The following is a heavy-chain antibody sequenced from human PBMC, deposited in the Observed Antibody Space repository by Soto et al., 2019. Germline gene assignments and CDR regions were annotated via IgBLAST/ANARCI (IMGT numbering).Heavy chain of an antibody. CDR1: GFTFSSYA. CDR3: ARERDGSGRYGMDV. D-gene: IGHD3-10*01. V-gene: IGHV3-23*01. Sequence: PGGSLRLSCAASGFTFSSYAMSWVRQAPGKGLEWVSAISGSGGSTYYADSVKGRFTISRDNSKNTLYLQMNSLRAEDTAVYYCARERDGSGRYGMDVWGQGTTVTVSS. J-gene: IGHJ6*02. CDR2: ISGSGGST.